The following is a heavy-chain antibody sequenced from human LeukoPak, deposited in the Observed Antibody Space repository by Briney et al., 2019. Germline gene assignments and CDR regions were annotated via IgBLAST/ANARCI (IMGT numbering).Heavy chain of an antibody. CDR2: ISAKNGDT. V-gene: IGHV1-18*01. D-gene: IGHD1-7*01. J-gene: IGHJ4*01. CDR3: ARDVPGTTPFDY. CDR1: GYIFSNYG. Sequence: ASVKVSCKASGYIFSNYGISWVRQAPGQGLEWMGWISAKNGDTNYIQKFRGRVTMTTDTSTSTAYMELWSLTSDDTAVYYCARDVPGTTPFDYWGHGTLVTVSS.